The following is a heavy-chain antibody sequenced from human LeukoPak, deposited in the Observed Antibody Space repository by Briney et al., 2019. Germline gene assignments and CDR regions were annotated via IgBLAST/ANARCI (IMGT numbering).Heavy chain of an antibody. CDR3: AKGSKAVLFTRDRYMDV. V-gene: IGHV3-23*01. CDR1: GFTFSSYG. Sequence: GGSLRLSCAASGFTFSSYGMSWVRQAPGKGLERVSAISGSGGSTYYADSVKGRFTISRDNSKKTLYLQMNSLRAEDTAVYFCAKGSKAVLFTRDRYMDVWGKGTTVTISS. CDR2: ISGSGGST. J-gene: IGHJ6*03. D-gene: IGHD6-19*01.